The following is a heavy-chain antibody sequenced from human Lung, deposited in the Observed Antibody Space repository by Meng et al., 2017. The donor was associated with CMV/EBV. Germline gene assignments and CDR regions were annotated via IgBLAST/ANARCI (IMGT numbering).Heavy chain of an antibody. CDR3: ARNNSSSTSCYSLYYYGMDV. V-gene: IGHV3-53*01. Sequence: GGSLRLXXAASGFTVSSNYMSWVRQAPGKGLEWVSVIYSGGSTYYADSVKGRFTISRDNSKNTLYLQMNSLRAEDTAVYYCARNNSSSTSCYSLYYYGMDVWGQGXTVTVSS. J-gene: IGHJ6*02. CDR1: GFTVSSNY. CDR2: IYSGGST. D-gene: IGHD2-2*01.